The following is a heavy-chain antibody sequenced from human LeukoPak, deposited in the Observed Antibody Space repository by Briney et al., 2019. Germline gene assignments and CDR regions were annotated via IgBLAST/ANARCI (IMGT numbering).Heavy chain of an antibody. V-gene: IGHV4-4*02. CDR2: IYHSGST. J-gene: IGHJ6*03. CDR3: ARGRIGNGYSYGYYYYYYMDV. Sequence: PSGTLSLTCAVSGGSISSSNWWSWVRQPPGKGLEWIGEIYHSGSTNYNPSLKSRVTISVDKSKNQFSLKLSSVTAADTAVYYCARGRIGNGYSYGYYYYYYMDVWGKGTTVTVSS. CDR1: GGSISSSNW. D-gene: IGHD5-18*01.